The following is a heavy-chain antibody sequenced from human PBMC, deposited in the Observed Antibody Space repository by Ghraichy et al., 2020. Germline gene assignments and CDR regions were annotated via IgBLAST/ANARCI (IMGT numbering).Heavy chain of an antibody. Sequence: GSLRLSCAVYGGSFSGYYWSWIRQPPGKGLEWMGEINHSGSTNYNPSLKSRVNISVDTSKNQFSLKLSSVTAADTAVYYCATHLKLVGATHFYYWGQGTLVTVSS. V-gene: IGHV4-34*01. D-gene: IGHD1-26*01. J-gene: IGHJ4*02. CDR3: ATHLKLVGATHFYY. CDR1: GGSFSGYY. CDR2: INHSGST.